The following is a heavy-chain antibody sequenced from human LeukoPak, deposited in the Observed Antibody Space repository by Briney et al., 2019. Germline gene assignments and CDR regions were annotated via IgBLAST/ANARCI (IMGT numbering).Heavy chain of an antibody. CDR3: AKDMVLTMVRGVITTTPYYYYGMDV. V-gene: IGHV3-30*02. J-gene: IGHJ6*02. Sequence: GGSLRLSCAASGFTFSGYGMHWVRQAPGKGLEWVAFIRFDGGSKYYADSVKGRFTISRDNSKNTLYLQMNSLRTEDTAVYYCAKDMVLTMVRGVITTTPYYYYGMDVWGQGTTVTVSS. CDR1: GFTFSGYG. CDR2: IRFDGGSK. D-gene: IGHD3-10*01.